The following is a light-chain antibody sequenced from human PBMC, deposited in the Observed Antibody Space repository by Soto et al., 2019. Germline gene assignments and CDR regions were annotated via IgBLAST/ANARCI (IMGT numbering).Light chain of an antibody. CDR3: QHYGGLWT. V-gene: IGKV1-5*01. CDR1: QTITNR. Sequence: DIQMTQSPSTVSASVGDRVTITCRASQTITNRLAWYQRKPGKAPKVLIYDASNLESGVPSRFSGSGSGTECILTISSLQPDDFATYYCQHYGGLWTFGQGTKVEVK. J-gene: IGKJ1*01. CDR2: DAS.